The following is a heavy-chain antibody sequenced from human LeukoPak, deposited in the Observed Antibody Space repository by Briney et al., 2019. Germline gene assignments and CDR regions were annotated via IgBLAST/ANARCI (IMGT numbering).Heavy chain of an antibody. CDR3: ARGASWNFDY. CDR2: TYYRSKWYN. J-gene: IGHJ4*02. V-gene: IGHV6-1*01. Sequence: SQTLSLTCVISGDSVSSNSAAWNWIRQSPSRGLEWLGRTYYRSKWYNNYAVSVKSRITIKPDASKNQFSLQLNSVTPEDTAVYYCARGASWNFDYWGRGTLVTVSS. D-gene: IGHD2-2*01. CDR1: GDSVSSNSAA.